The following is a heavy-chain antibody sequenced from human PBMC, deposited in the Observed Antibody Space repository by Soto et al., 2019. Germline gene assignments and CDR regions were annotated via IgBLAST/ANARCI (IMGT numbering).Heavy chain of an antibody. CDR3: ARIPRYSGSYAPIDY. Sequence: SGPTLVNPPQTLTLTCTFSGFSLSTSGMCVSWIRQPPGKALEWLALIDWDDDKYYSTSLKTRLTISKDTSKNQVVLTMTNMDPVDTATYYCARIPRYSGSYAPIDYWGQGTLVTVSS. V-gene: IGHV2-70*01. CDR2: IDWDDDK. CDR1: GFSLSTSGMC. J-gene: IGHJ4*02. D-gene: IGHD1-26*01.